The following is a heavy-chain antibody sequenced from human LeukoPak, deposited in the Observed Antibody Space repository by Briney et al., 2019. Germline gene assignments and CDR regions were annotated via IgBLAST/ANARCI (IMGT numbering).Heavy chain of an antibody. CDR3: ARVGTGNKGLFAY. CDR1: GGTFSSYA. Sequence: ASVKVSCKASGGTFSSYAISWVRQAPGQGLEWMGGIIPIFGTANYAQKFQGRVTITADKSTSTAYMELSSLRSEDTAVYYCARVGTGNKGLFAYWGQGTLVTVSS. D-gene: IGHD3-10*01. J-gene: IGHJ4*02. CDR2: IIPIFGTA. V-gene: IGHV1-69*06.